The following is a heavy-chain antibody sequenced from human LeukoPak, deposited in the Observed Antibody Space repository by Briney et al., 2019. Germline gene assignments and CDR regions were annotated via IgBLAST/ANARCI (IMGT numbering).Heavy chain of an antibody. D-gene: IGHD1-26*01. CDR2: ISYDGSNK. CDR1: GFTFSNYA. Sequence: GRSLRLSCAASGFTFSNYAMHWVRQAPGKGLEWVAVISYDGSNKYYADSVKGRFTISRDNSKNTLYLQMNSLRAEDTAVHYCARDPYSGSYGDYYYYYMDVWGKGTTVTISS. CDR3: ARDPYSGSYGDYYYYYMDV. V-gene: IGHV3-30*04. J-gene: IGHJ6*03.